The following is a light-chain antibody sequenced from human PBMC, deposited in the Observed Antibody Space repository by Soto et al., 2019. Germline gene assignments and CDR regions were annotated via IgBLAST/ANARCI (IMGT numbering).Light chain of an antibody. Sequence: DIQMTQSPSSLSASIGDRVTITCRASQDINSYLAWYQQKPGKAPNLLIYEASILQRGVPSRFSGSISGTDFTLTISSLQAEDFATYYCQQTRSYPSTFGGGTKVHIK. V-gene: IGKV1-9*01. CDR1: QDINSY. CDR2: EAS. J-gene: IGKJ4*01. CDR3: QQTRSYPST.